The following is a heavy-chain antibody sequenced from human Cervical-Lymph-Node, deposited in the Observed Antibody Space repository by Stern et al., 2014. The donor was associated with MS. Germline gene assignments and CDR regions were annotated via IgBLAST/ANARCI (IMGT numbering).Heavy chain of an antibody. CDR3: AHRRYSSSWYDYNWFDP. CDR1: GFSLSTSGVG. V-gene: IGHV2-5*02. Sequence: QITLKESGPTLVKPTQTLTLTCTFSGFSLSTSGVGVGWIRQPPGKALEWLALIYWDDDNRYSPSLESRLNNTKDTSKNQVVLTMTNMDPLDTATYYCAHRRYSSSWYDYNWFDPWGQGTLVTVSS. CDR2: IYWDDDN. J-gene: IGHJ5*02. D-gene: IGHD6-13*01.